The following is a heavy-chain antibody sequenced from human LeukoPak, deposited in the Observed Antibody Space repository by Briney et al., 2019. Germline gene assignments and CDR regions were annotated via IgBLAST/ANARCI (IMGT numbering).Heavy chain of an antibody. CDR2: ITYDGSTK. D-gene: IGHD6-19*01. CDR1: GFAFSNCG. J-gene: IGHJ4*02. Sequence: GGSLRLSCAASGFAFSNCGMHWVRQAPGKGLEWVAVITYDGSTKYYLDSVKGRFTISRDNSKNTLYLQMSSLRGEDTAVYYCTKDYSSGWYGGIDYWGQGALVTVSS. V-gene: IGHV3-30*18. CDR3: TKDYSSGWYGGIDY.